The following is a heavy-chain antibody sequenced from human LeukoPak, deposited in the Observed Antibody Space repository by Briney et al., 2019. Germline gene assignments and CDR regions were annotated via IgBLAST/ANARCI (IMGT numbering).Heavy chain of an antibody. CDR3: ARDLQVGYSGSTYSSGWSSYYFDH. CDR1: GYTFIGYY. V-gene: IGHV1-2*02. J-gene: IGHJ4*02. CDR2: INPNSGGT. Sequence: GASVKVSCKASGYTFIGYYMHWVRQAPGQGLEWMGWINPNSGGTNYAQKFQGRVTMTRDTSISTAYMELSRLRSDDTAVDYCARDLQVGYSGSTYSSGWSSYYFDHWGQGTLVTVSS. D-gene: IGHD6-19*01.